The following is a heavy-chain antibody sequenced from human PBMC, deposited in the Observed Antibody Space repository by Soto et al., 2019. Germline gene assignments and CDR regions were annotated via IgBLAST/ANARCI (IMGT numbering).Heavy chain of an antibody. D-gene: IGHD3-10*01. V-gene: IGHV3-23*01. CDR1: GFTFSSYA. CDR3: AKSSVIARNEFDY. CDR2: ISGSGGST. J-gene: IGHJ4*02. Sequence: SLRLSCAASGFTFSSYAMSWVRQAPGKGLEWVSAISGSGGSTYYADSVKGRFTISRDNSKNTLYLQMNSLRAEDTAVYYCAKSSVIARNEFDYWGQGTLVTVSS.